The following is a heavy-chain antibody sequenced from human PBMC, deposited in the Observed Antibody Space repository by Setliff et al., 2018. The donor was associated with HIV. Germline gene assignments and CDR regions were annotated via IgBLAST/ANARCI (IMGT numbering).Heavy chain of an antibody. CDR2: INPNSGAT. V-gene: IGHV1-2*02. D-gene: IGHD1-26*01. CDR3: ARDRIEGATDAFDT. J-gene: IGHJ3*02. CDR1: GYIFTDYY. Sequence: ASVKVSCKASGYIFTDYYIHWVRQAPAQGLEWMGWINPNSGATNYAQKFQGRVTMTRATSISTAYMDLSRLRSDDTAVYYCARDRIEGATDAFDTWGQGTMVTVSS.